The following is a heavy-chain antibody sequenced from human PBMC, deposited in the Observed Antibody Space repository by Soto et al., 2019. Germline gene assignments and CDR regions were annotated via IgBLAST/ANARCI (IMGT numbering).Heavy chain of an antibody. CDR1: GGSISSYY. D-gene: IGHD3-10*01. CDR2: IHYSGST. J-gene: IGHJ6*02. V-gene: IGHV4-59*08. Sequence: QVQLQESGPGLVKPSETLSLTCTVSGGSISSYYWSWIRHTPGRGLEWIGYIHYSGSTNYNPSLTAQVTKLINPSKNLFAPEVRSVTVEDTAVYSSARLALTCYCGSGSYHYYGMGVWGQGTTVTVSS. CDR3: ARLALTCYCGSGSYHYYGMGV.